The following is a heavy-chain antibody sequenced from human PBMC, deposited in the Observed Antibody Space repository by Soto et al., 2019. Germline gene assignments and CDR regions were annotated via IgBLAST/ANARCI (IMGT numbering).Heavy chain of an antibody. V-gene: IGHV1-18*01. CDR1: GYTFTSYG. Sequence: ASVKVSCKASGYTFTSYGISWVRQAPGQGLEWMGWISAYNGNTNYAQKLQGRVTMTTDTSTSTAYMELRSLRSDDTAVYYCARGKDCSSTSCRITLANWFDPWGQGTLVTVSS. CDR2: ISAYNGNT. D-gene: IGHD2-2*01. CDR3: ARGKDCSSTSCRITLANWFDP. J-gene: IGHJ5*02.